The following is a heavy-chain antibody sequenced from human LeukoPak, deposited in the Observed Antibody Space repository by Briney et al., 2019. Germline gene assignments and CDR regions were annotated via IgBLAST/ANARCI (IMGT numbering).Heavy chain of an antibody. CDR3: ARRLGSSADGILKYYFDY. Sequence: PSETLSLTCTVSGVSIISSNYYWGWFRQPPGESLEWIASVFYTGSTRHNPSLKGRVTISIDTSKNEFSLNLSSVTAEDTAVYYCARRLGSSADGILKYYFDYWGQGTLVTVSS. CDR1: GVSIISSNYY. CDR2: VFYTGST. V-gene: IGHV4-39*01. D-gene: IGHD6-13*01. J-gene: IGHJ4*02.